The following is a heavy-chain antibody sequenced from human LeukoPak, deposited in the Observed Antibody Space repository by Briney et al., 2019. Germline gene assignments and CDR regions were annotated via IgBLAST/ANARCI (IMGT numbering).Heavy chain of an antibody. CDR2: IYYSGST. J-gene: IGHJ6*02. V-gene: IGHV4-31*03. CDR1: GGSISSGGYY. Sequence: IPSETLSLTCTVSGGSISSGGYYWSWIRQHPGKGLEWIGYIYYSGSTYYNPSLKSRVTISVDTSKNQFSLKLSSVTAADTAVYYCARVGGTNYYYYGMDVWGQGTTVTVSS. CDR3: ARVGGTNYYYYGMDV. D-gene: IGHD1-1*01.